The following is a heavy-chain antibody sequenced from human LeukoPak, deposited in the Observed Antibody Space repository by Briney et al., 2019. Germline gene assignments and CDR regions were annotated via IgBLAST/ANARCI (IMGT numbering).Heavy chain of an antibody. Sequence: GGSLRLSCAAYGFTFGTYSMNWVRQAPGKGLEWVSSISFSNAYIDYADSVKGRFTISRDNANNSLYLQMNSLRVEDTAVYYCARDRSRSSSSGRIDNWGQGTLVTVSS. CDR2: ISFSNAYI. V-gene: IGHV3-21*01. CDR3: ARDRSRSSSSGRIDN. CDR1: GFTFGTYS. J-gene: IGHJ4*02. D-gene: IGHD6-6*01.